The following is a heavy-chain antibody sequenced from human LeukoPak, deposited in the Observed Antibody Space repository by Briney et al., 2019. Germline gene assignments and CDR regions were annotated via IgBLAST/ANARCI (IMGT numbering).Heavy chain of an antibody. CDR1: GGSISSYF. Sequence: SETLSLTCTVSGGSISSYFWSWIPQPPGKGLEWFGYVYYSGSTNYNPSLKSRVTISVDTSKKQFSLKLSSATAADTAVYYCARVLDLSKRGLDAFDIWGQGTMVTVSS. D-gene: IGHD3-16*01. V-gene: IGHV4-59*01. J-gene: IGHJ3*02. CDR3: ARVLDLSKRGLDAFDI. CDR2: VYYSGST.